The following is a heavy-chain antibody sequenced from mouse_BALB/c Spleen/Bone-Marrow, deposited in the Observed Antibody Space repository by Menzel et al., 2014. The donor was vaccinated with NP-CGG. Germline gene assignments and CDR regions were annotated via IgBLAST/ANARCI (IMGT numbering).Heavy chain of an antibody. CDR2: IWSGGST. J-gene: IGHJ1*01. V-gene: IGHV2-2*02. CDR1: GFSLTSYG. D-gene: IGHD2-14*01. Sequence: QVQLKQSGPGLVQPSQSLSITCTVSGFSLTSYGVHWVRQSPGKGLEWLGEIWSGGSTDYNAAFISRLSISKDNSKSQVFFKMNSLQANDTAIYYCARKRYGGYFDVWGAGTTVTVSS. CDR3: ARKRYGGYFDV.